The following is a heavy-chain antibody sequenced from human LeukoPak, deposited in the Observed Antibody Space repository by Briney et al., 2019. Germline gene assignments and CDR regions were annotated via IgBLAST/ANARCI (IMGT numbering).Heavy chain of an antibody. V-gene: IGHV4-34*01. CDR2: INHSGST. CDR3: ARSLDYGGNGEDN. Sequence: SETLSLTCAVYGGSFRGYYWSWLRQPPGKALEWIGEINHSGSTNYNPSLKSRVTISVDTSKNQFSLTLSSVTAADAAVYYCARSLDYGGNGEDNWGQGTLVTVSS. J-gene: IGHJ4*02. CDR1: GGSFRGYY. D-gene: IGHD4-17*01.